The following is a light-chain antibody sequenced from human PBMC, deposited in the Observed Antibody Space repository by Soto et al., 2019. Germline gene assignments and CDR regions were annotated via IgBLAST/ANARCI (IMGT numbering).Light chain of an antibody. Sequence: QSALTQPASVSGSPGQSITISCTGTSSDVGGYNYVSWYQQHPGQAPKLMIYEVSNRPSGVSDRFSGSRSGNTASLTISGLQAEDEADYYCSSSPSTSTYVFGTGTKLTVL. V-gene: IGLV2-14*01. CDR1: SSDVGGYNY. CDR2: EVS. J-gene: IGLJ1*01. CDR3: SSSPSTSTYV.